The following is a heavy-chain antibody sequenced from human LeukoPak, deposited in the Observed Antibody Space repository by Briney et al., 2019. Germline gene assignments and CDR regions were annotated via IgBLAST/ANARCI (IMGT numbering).Heavy chain of an antibody. CDR1: GFTFSSYA. D-gene: IGHD4-17*01. CDR3: AKRKDYGDSEALDY. V-gene: IGHV3-23*01. Sequence: GGSLRLSCAASGFTFSSYAMSWVRQAPGKGLEWVSAISGSGGSTYYADSVKGRFTISRDSSKNTLYLQMNSLRAEDTAVYYCAKRKDYGDSEALDYWGQGTLVTVSS. CDR2: ISGSGGST. J-gene: IGHJ4*02.